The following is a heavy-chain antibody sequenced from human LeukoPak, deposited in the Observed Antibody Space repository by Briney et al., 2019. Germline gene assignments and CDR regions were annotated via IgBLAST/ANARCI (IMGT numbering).Heavy chain of an antibody. J-gene: IGHJ4*02. D-gene: IGHD3-10*01. CDR1: EGTFSTYD. Sequence: SVKVSCKASEGTFSTYDINWVRLAPGQGLEWMGKIIPILNEIKYAQKFQGRVTITADKSTSTAYMELSSLRSEDTAVYYCARDYYYGSGSSFLDYWGQGTLVTVSS. CDR3: ARDYYYGSGSSFLDY. CDR2: IIPILNEI. V-gene: IGHV1-69*04.